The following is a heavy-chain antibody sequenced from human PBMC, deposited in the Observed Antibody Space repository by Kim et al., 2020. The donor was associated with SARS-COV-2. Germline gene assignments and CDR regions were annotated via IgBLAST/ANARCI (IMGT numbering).Heavy chain of an antibody. Sequence: SETLSLTCTVSGGSISSYYWSWIRQPPGKGLEWIGYIYYSGSTNYNPSLKSRVTISVDTSKNQFSLKLSSVTAADTAVYYCARRALGYCSSTSCYSAFDNWGQGTLVTVSS. CDR1: GGSISSYY. J-gene: IGHJ4*02. V-gene: IGHV4-59*08. CDR3: ARRALGYCSSTSCYSAFDN. CDR2: IYYSGST. D-gene: IGHD2-2*01.